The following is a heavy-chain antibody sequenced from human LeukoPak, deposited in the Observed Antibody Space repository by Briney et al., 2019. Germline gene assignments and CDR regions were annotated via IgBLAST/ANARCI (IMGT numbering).Heavy chain of an antibody. V-gene: IGHV4-59*08. Sequence: SETLSLTCTVSGGSISNYFWSWIRQSPGKGLECIGYIHDTGRTKYNPSLESRVTISIDTSNQFSLTLRSLTAADTAVYYCARLLRWSEDGFDIWGQGTMVAISS. CDR3: ARLLRWSEDGFDI. CDR2: IHDTGRT. D-gene: IGHD2-15*01. J-gene: IGHJ3*02. CDR1: GGSISNYF.